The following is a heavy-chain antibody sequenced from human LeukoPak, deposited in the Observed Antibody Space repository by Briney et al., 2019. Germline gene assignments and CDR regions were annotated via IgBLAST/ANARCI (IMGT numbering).Heavy chain of an antibody. J-gene: IGHJ4*02. D-gene: IGHD5-24*01. Sequence: SETLSLTCTVSGGSLSGYYWTWIRRPPGKGLEWIGYIYHDGSTYYNPSLRSRVTISVDRSKNQFSLKLSAVPAADTAVYYCTRAPYGYKFEYWGQGSLVTVSS. CDR1: GGSLSGYY. CDR2: IYHDGST. V-gene: IGHV4-59*01. CDR3: TRAPYGYKFEY.